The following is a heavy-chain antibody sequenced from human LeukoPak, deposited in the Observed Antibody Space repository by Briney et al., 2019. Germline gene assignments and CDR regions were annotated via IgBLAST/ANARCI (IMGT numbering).Heavy chain of an antibody. Sequence: ASVKVSCKASGGTFSSYAISWVRQAPGQGLEWMGGIIPIFGTANYAQKFQGRVTITADESTSTAYMELSSLRSEDTAVYYCARKHLGRWIFSYWGQGTLVTVSS. V-gene: IGHV1-69*13. CDR3: ARKHLGRWIFSY. CDR2: IIPIFGTA. J-gene: IGHJ4*02. CDR1: GGTFSSYA. D-gene: IGHD2-2*03.